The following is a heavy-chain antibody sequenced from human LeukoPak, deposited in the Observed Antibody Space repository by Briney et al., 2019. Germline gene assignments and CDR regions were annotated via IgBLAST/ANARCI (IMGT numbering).Heavy chain of an antibody. V-gene: IGHV4-59*01. Sequence: SETLSLTCTVSGGSISSYYWSWIRKPPGKGLEWIGYIYYSGSTNYNPSLKSRVTISVDTSKNQFSLKLSSVTAADTAVYYCARVSPSSGWDIDYWGQGTLVTVSS. J-gene: IGHJ4*02. CDR2: IYYSGST. D-gene: IGHD6-19*01. CDR1: GGSISSYY. CDR3: ARVSPSSGWDIDY.